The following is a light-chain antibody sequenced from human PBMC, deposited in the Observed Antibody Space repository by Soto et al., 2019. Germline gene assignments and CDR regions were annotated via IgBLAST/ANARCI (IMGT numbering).Light chain of an antibody. J-gene: IGKJ1*01. CDR3: QQYNSYGTWT. CDR2: DAS. Sequence: DIQMTQSPSTLSASVGDRVTITCRASQSISSWLAWYQQKPGKAPKLLIYDASSLESGVPSRFSGSGSGTEFTLTISSLQPGDFATYYCQQYNSYGTWTFGQGTKVDIK. V-gene: IGKV1-5*01. CDR1: QSISSW.